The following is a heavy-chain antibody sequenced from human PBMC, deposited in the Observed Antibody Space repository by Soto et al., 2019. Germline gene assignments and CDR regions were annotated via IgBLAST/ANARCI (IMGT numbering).Heavy chain of an antibody. CDR2: IYSGGST. Sequence: EVQLVESGGGLIQPGGSLRLSCAASGFTVSSNYMSWVRQAPGKGLEWVSVIYSGGSTYYADSVKGRFTISRDNSKNTLYLQMNSLRAEDTAVYYCARPSWGSSWYYFDYWGQGTLVTVSS. D-gene: IGHD6-13*01. CDR1: GFTVSSNY. CDR3: ARPSWGSSWYYFDY. J-gene: IGHJ4*02. V-gene: IGHV3-53*01.